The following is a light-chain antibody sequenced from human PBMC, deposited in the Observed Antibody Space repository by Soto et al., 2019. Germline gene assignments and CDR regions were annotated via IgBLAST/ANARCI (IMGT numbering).Light chain of an antibody. CDR1: SSDVGGYNY. Sequence: QSALTQPASVSGSPGQSITISCTGTSSDVGGYNYVSWYQQHPGKAPKLMIYDVSNRPSGVSNRFSGSKSGNTASLTISGLQAEDEADYYCSSYTSSRTRVFGTGTKVTVX. V-gene: IGLV2-14*01. CDR3: SSYTSSRTRV. CDR2: DVS. J-gene: IGLJ1*01.